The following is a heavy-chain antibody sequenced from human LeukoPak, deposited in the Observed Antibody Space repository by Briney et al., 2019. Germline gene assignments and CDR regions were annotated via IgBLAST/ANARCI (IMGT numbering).Heavy chain of an antibody. CDR3: ARGVNTAYYYGMDV. CDR1: GFTFSSYG. D-gene: IGHD2/OR15-2a*01. Sequence: GGSLRLSCAASGFTFSSYGMHWVRQAPGKGLEWVAVIWYDGSNKYYADSVKGRFTISRDNSKNTLYLQMNSLRAEATAVYYCARGVNTAYYYGMDVWGQGTTVTVSS. CDR2: IWYDGSNK. V-gene: IGHV3-33*01. J-gene: IGHJ6*02.